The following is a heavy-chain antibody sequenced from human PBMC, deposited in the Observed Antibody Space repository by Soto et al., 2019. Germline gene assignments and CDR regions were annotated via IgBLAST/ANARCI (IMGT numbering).Heavy chain of an antibody. D-gene: IGHD3-22*01. CDR2: IYHSGST. J-gene: IGHJ4*02. CDR1: GNSISTTNW. CDR3: ARDVGYHYDGSPSGQFDF. V-gene: IGHV4-4*02. Sequence: SETLSLTXVVSGNSISTTNWWSWVRQSPGKGLEWIGEIYHSGSTNYNPSLKSRVTISVDKSKNQFSLKLSSVTAADTAVYYCARDVGYHYDGSPSGQFDFWGQGTLVTVSS.